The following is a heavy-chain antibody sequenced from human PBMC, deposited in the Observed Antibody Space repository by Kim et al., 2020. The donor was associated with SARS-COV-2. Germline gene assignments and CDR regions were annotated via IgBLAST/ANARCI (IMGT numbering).Heavy chain of an antibody. CDR3: AREGGTTVTTETYFDY. CDR1: GFTFSSYW. V-gene: IGHV3-7*01. J-gene: IGHJ4*02. CDR2: IKQDGSEK. Sequence: GGSLRLSCAASGFTFSSYWMSWVRQAPGKGLEWVANIKQDGSEKYYVDSVKGRFTISRDNAKNSLYLQMNSLRAEDTAVYYCAREGGTTVTTETYFDYWGQGTLVTVSS. D-gene: IGHD4-17*01.